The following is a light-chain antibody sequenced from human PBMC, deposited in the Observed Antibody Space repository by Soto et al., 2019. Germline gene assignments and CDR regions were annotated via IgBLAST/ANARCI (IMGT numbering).Light chain of an antibody. CDR2: DVS. CDR1: QSVGNS. CDR3: QQCDIWPLFT. V-gene: IGKV3-11*01. Sequence: EIVLTQSPATLSLSPGERASLSCRASQSVGNSLAWYQHKPGQAPRLLIYDVSNRATGIPARFSGSGSGTDFTLTISSLEPEDFAVYYCQQCDIWPLFTFGPGTKVDIK. J-gene: IGKJ3*01.